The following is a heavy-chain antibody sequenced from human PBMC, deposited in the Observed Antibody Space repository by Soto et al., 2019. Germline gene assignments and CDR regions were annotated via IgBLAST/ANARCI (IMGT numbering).Heavy chain of an antibody. Sequence: QEQLQQWGTGLLKPSETLSLTCAVYGGSFINNYWMWVRQSPDKRLEWIGEITHSGNTNYLPSLKGRDTISLDTSKNQFSLKLTSVSAADTAVYYCARRRGYDNGCGTYYSYMDVWGQGTTVSVTS. CDR3: ARRRGYDNGCGTYYSYMDV. CDR1: GGSFINNY. V-gene: IGHV4-34*01. J-gene: IGHJ6*02. D-gene: IGHD6-19*01. CDR2: ITHSGNT.